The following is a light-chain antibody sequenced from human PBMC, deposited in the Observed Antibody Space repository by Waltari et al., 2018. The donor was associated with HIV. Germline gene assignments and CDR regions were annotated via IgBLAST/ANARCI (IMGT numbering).Light chain of an antibody. CDR2: WAS. J-gene: IGKJ1*01. CDR1: QSILSDSNKKNY. V-gene: IGKV4-1*01. CDR3: QQYYRTPPA. Sequence: DVVMTQSPDALVGSLGERVTINCKSSQSILSDSNKKNYLAWYQQRPGQPPKLLVYWASTRESGVPARFSGSGSGTDFTRTISNLQAEDAAIYYCQQYYRTPPAFGQGTKVEV.